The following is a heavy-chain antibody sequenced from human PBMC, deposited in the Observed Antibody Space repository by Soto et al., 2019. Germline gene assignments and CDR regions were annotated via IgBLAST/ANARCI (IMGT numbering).Heavy chain of an antibody. CDR1: GGTFRSYS. J-gene: IGHJ4*02. Sequence: QVQLVQSGAEVKKPGSSVQVSCKASGGTFRSYSINWVRQAPGPGLEWMGEIIPIFGTANYAQKFQGRVTITADESTSTAYMELSSLRSEDTAVYYCARDGGRDSGGIDYWGQGTLVTVSS. CDR2: IIPIFGTA. D-gene: IGHD1-26*01. CDR3: ARDGGRDSGGIDY. V-gene: IGHV1-69*01.